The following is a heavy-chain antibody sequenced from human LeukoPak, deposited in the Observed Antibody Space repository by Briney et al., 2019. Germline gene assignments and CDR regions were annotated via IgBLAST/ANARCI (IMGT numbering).Heavy chain of an antibody. Sequence: GASVKVSCKASGYTFTSYGISWVRQAPGQGLEWMGWISAYNGNTNYAQKLQGRVTMTTDTSTSTAYMELSSLRSEDTAVYYCATEGPPTAVAGKGYRIWGQGTLVTVSS. CDR3: ATEGPPTAVAGKGYRI. J-gene: IGHJ4*02. CDR2: ISAYNGNT. D-gene: IGHD6-19*01. V-gene: IGHV1-18*01. CDR1: GYTFTSYG.